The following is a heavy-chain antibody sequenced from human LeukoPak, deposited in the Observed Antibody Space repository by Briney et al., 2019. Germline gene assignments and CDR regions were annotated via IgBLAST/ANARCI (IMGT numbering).Heavy chain of an antibody. CDR2: ISSSSSYI. CDR1: GFTFSSYS. CDR3: ARRWTHLWPFDY. Sequence: GGSLRLSCAASGFTFSSYSMNWVRQAPGKGLEWVSSISSSSSYIYYADSVKGRFTISRDNAKKSLYLQMNSLRAEDTAVYYCARRWTHLWPFDYWGQGTLVTVSS. V-gene: IGHV3-21*03. D-gene: IGHD5-18*01. J-gene: IGHJ4*02.